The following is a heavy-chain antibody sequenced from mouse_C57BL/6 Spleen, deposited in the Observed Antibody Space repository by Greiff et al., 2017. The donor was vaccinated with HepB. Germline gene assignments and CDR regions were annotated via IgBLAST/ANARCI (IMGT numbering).Heavy chain of an antibody. CDR1: GYTFTSYW. CDR2: IDPADSYT. D-gene: IGHD2-3*01. CDR3: AKTRHYNGYWGDY. V-gene: IGHV1-59*01. Sequence: QVQLQQPGAELVRPGTSVKLSCKASGYTFTSYWMHWVKQRPGQGLEWIGVIDPADSYTNYNQKFKGKATLTVDTSSSTAYMQLSSLTSEDSAVYYGAKTRHYNGYWGDYWGQGTSVTVSS. J-gene: IGHJ4*01.